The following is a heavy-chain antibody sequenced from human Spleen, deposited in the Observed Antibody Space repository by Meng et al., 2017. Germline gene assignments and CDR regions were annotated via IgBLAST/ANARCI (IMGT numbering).Heavy chain of an antibody. CDR1: GYTLSRDG. V-gene: IGHV1-18*01. Sequence: AAVKEPVASVKVSCDASGYTLSRDGFSWGRQAPGQGLEWLGWINTYTGKTDYAQKFQGRVTLTTDTFTSTSYMELRSLRSDDTAVYYCVTRGNPYLNCWGQGTLVTVSS. J-gene: IGHJ4*02. CDR2: INTYTGKT. CDR3: VTRGNPYLNC.